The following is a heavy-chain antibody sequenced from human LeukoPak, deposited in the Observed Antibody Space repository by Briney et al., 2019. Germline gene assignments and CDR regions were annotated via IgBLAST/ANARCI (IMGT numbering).Heavy chain of an antibody. CDR1: GFTFSSYA. D-gene: IGHD2-2*01. Sequence: PGGSLRLSCAASGFTFSSYAMSWVRQAPGKGLEWVSAISGSGGSTYYADSVKGRFTISRDNSKNTLYLQMGSLRAEDMAVYYCARDHVVVHADYYYYYGMDAWGQGTTVTVSS. CDR2: ISGSGGST. CDR3: ARDHVVVHADYYYYYGMDA. V-gene: IGHV3-23*01. J-gene: IGHJ6*02.